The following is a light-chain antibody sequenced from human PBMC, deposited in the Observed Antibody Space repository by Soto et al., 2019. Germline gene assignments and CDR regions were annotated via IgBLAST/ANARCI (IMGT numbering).Light chain of an antibody. V-gene: IGKV1-5*03. CDR3: QQYNSYSWT. CDR1: QSFSNW. J-gene: IGKJ1*01. Sequence: DIQMTQSPSTLSASVGDTVTITCRASQSFSNWLAWYQQKPGKAPKFLIYKASTLESGVPSRFXXXXXXXXXXXTIXSLXPXXXXTYYCQQYNSYSWTFGQGTKVEIK. CDR2: KAS.